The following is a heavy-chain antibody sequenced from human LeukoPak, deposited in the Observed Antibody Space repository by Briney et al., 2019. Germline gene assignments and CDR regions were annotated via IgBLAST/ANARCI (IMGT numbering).Heavy chain of an antibody. Sequence: ASVKVSFKASGYTFTGYYIHWLRQAPGQGLEWMGFINPNSGGTNYAQKFQGRGTMTRDTSISTAYMELSSLTSDDTAVYYCARDREGYHYGSGNYPQWGQGTLITVSS. CDR1: GYTFTGYY. CDR3: ARDREGYHYGSGNYPQ. D-gene: IGHD3-10*01. J-gene: IGHJ4*02. CDR2: INPNSGGT. V-gene: IGHV1-2*02.